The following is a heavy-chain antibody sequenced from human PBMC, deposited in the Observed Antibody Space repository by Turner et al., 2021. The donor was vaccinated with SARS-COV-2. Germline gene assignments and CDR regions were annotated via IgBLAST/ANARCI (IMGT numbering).Heavy chain of an antibody. D-gene: IGHD5-18*01. CDR1: GFTFSSYS. V-gene: IGHV3-48*01. CDR2: ISSSSSTI. Sequence: EVQLVESGGGLVQPWGALRLSCAASGFTFSSYSMNWLRQAPGKGLEWVSYISSSSSTIYYADSVKGRFTISRDNAKNSLYLQMNSLRAEDTGVYYCAREGGYSYGPYYYGMDVWGQGTTVTVSS. J-gene: IGHJ6*02. CDR3: AREGGYSYGPYYYGMDV.